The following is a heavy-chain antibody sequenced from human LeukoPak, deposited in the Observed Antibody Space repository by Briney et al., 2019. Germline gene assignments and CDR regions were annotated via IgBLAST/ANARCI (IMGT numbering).Heavy chain of an antibody. Sequence: NTSETLSLTRSVSAGSISSSNWWSWVRQSPVKGLEWIGEIYLYGTTNYNPSLKSRVTMSVDRSKNQFSLKLSSVTAADTAVYYCARQKWEQQGRDYYFNGLDVWGPGTTVTVSS. D-gene: IGHD1-26*01. CDR1: AGSISSSNW. CDR3: ARQKWEQQGRDYYFNGLDV. CDR2: IYLYGTT. V-gene: IGHV4-4*02. J-gene: IGHJ6*02.